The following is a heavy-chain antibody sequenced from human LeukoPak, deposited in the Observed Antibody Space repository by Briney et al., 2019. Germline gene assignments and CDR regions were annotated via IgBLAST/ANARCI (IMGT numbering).Heavy chain of an antibody. CDR1: GFTFSSYA. CDR2: LSGSGDST. Sequence: GGSLRLSCAASGFTFSSYAMSWVRQAPGKGLEWVSVLSGSGDSTYYADSVKGRFTISRDNSKNTLYLQMNSLRAEDTAVYYCARDPYDSNWYYFDYWGQGTLVTVSS. V-gene: IGHV3-23*01. J-gene: IGHJ4*02. CDR3: ARDPYDSNWYYFDY. D-gene: IGHD3-22*01.